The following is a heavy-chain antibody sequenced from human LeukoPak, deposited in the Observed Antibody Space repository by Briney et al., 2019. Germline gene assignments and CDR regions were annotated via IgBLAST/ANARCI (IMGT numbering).Heavy chain of an antibody. CDR1: GFTFSSYS. V-gene: IGHV3-21*01. CDR2: ISSSSSYI. J-gene: IGHJ4*02. D-gene: IGHD5-18*01. Sequence: GGSLRLSCAASGFTFSSYSMNWVRQAPGKGLEWVSSISSSSSYIYYADSVKGRFTISRDNAKNSLYLQMNSLRAEDTAVYYCARDNVDTAMGYYFDYWGREPWSPSPQ. CDR3: ARDNVDTAMGYYFDY.